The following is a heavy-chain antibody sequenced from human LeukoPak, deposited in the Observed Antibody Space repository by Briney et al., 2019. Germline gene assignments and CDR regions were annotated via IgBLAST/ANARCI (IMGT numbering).Heavy chain of an antibody. V-gene: IGHV3-7*04. CDR2: MNQFGTEI. D-gene: IGHD3/OR15-3a*01. CDR1: GFPFSSYS. J-gene: IGHJ4*02. CDR3: ARGTYYYEF. Sequence: GGSLRLSCAASGFPFSSYSMNWVRQAPGKGPEWVAYMNQFGTEIKYLDSVKGRFTISRDNAKNSLYLWMTSLTADDTAVYYCARGTYYYEFWGQGTLVIVSS.